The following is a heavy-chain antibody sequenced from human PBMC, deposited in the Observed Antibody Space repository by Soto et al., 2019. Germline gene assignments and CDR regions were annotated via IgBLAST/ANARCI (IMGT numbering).Heavy chain of an antibody. V-gene: IGHV4-30-4*01. Sequence: SETLSLTCTVSGGSISSGDYYWSWIRQPPGKGLEWIGYIYYSGSTYYNPSLKSRVTISVDTSKNQFSLKLSSVTAADTAVYYCASYDFWSGYYHTDYWGQGTLVTVSS. CDR2: IYYSGST. CDR1: GGSISSGDYY. D-gene: IGHD3-3*01. CDR3: ASYDFWSGYYHTDY. J-gene: IGHJ4*02.